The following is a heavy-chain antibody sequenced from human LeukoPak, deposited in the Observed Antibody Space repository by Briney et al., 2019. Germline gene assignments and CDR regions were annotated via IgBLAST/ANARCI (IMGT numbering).Heavy chain of an antibody. J-gene: IGHJ4*02. D-gene: IGHD3-9*01. CDR3: ARGGYDILTGYSTPLGH. V-gene: IGHV4-61*02. Sequence: PSQTLSLTCTVSGGSISSGSYYWSWIRQPAGKGLEWIGRIYTSGSTNYNPSLKSRVTISVDTSKNQFSLKLSSVTAADTAMYYCARGGYDILTGYSTPLGHWGQGTLVTVSS. CDR1: GGSISSGSYY. CDR2: IYTSGST.